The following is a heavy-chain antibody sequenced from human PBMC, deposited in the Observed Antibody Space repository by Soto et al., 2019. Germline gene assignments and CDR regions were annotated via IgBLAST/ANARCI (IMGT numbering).Heavy chain of an antibody. D-gene: IGHD2-2*01. CDR2: ISSSSSTI. Sequence: GGSLRLSCAASGFTFSSYSMNWVRQAPGKGLEWVSYISSSSSTIYYADSVKGRFTISRDNAKNSLYLQMNSLRDEDTAVYYCAREIVPAARYYYGMDVWGQGTTVTVSS. CDR3: AREIVPAARYYYGMDV. V-gene: IGHV3-48*02. J-gene: IGHJ6*02. CDR1: GFTFSSYS.